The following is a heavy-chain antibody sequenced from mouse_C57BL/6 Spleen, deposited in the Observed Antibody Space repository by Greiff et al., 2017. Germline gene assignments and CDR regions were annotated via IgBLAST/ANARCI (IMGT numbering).Heavy chain of an antibody. Sequence: QVQLQQPGAELVMPGASVKLSCKASGYTFTSYWMHWVKQRPGQGLEWIGEIDPSDSYTNYNQKFKGKSTLTVDKSSSTAYMQLSSLTSEDSAVYYCALLDSSGYVRFAYWGQGTLVTVSA. J-gene: IGHJ3*01. CDR3: ALLDSSGYVRFAY. CDR1: GYTFTSYW. V-gene: IGHV1-69*01. D-gene: IGHD3-2*02. CDR2: IDPSDSYT.